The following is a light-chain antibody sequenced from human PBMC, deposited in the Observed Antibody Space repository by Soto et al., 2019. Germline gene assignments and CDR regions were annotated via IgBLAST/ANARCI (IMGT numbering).Light chain of an antibody. V-gene: IGKV1-39*01. CDR2: AAS. CDR3: QQSYSSPET. Sequence: DIQMTQSPSSLSASVGDRVTITCRASQSISSYLNWYQQKPGKAPKLLIYAASSLQGGVPSRFSGSGSGTDFTLTISSLQPEDFATYYCQQSYSSPETFGQWTKVEI. J-gene: IGKJ1*01. CDR1: QSISSY.